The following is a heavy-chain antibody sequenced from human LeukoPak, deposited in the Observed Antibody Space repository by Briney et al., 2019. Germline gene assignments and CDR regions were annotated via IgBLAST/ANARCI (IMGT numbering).Heavy chain of an antibody. D-gene: IGHD3-3*01. CDR1: GYTFTGYY. J-gene: IGHJ4*02. CDR3: ARVELHYDFWSGPGKYYFDY. V-gene: IGHV1-2*02. CDR2: INPNSGGT. Sequence: GSSVKVSCKDSGYTFTGYYMHWVRLAPGPGSEWMGWINPNSGGTNYPQKSQGRVTMTRVTSISTAYVQLNTLISADTAVYYCARVELHYDFWSGPGKYYFDYWGQGTLVTVSS.